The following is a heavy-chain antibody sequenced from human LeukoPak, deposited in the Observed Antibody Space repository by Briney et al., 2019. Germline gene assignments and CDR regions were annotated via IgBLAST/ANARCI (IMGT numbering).Heavy chain of an antibody. V-gene: IGHV4-59*02. D-gene: IGHD6-19*01. CDR2: IYASGSV. CDR3: AREAPGGSGWTYFDY. J-gene: IGHJ4*02. Sequence: PSETLSLTCAVSGGSVSGHYWDWIRQPPGKGLEWIGYIYASGSVNYHPSLKSRVTISLDTSENHVSLRLTSVTAEDTAVYYCAREAPGGSGWTYFDYWGQGSLVTVSS. CDR1: GGSVSGHY.